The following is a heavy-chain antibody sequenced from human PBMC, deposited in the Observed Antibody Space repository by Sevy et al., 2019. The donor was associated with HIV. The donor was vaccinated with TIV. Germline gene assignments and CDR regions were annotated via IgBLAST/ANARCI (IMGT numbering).Heavy chain of an antibody. CDR3: ARDSLYSTNWAFDY. V-gene: IGHV1-69*13. Sequence: ASVEVSCKASGVTFSNYAISWVRQAPGQGLEWMGGIIPMFGTPSYAQKFQGRVTITADESTSTAYMELTSLRSEDTAVYYCARDSLYSTNWAFDYWGQGTLVTVSS. D-gene: IGHD6-13*01. CDR1: GVTFSNYA. CDR2: IIPMFGTP. J-gene: IGHJ4*02.